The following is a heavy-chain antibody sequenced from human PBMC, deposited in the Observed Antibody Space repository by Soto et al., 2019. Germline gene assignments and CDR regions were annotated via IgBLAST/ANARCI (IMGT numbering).Heavy chain of an antibody. CDR1: GFTFSSYA. CDR3: AKNDRFLEWLLMGLIDY. J-gene: IGHJ4*02. D-gene: IGHD3-3*01. CDR2: ISGSGGST. V-gene: IGHV3-23*01. Sequence: EVQLLESGGGLVQPGGSLRLSCAASGFTFSSYAMSWVRQAPGKGLEWVSAISGSGGSTYYADSVKGRFTISRDNSKNTLYLQMNSLRAEDTAVYYCAKNDRFLEWLLMGLIDYWGQGTLVTVSS.